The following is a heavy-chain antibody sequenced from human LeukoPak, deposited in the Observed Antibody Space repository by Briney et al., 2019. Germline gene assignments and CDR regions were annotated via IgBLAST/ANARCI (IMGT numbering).Heavy chain of an antibody. J-gene: IGHJ6*02. Sequence: SETLSLTCAVYGGSFSGYYWGWVRQPPGKGLEWIGEINDYTGNTNYNPSLNSRVSISLEKSKNQFSLELRSVTAADTAVYYCARGRIAKIVVVHSFHYGMDVWGQGTTVTVSS. V-gene: IGHV4-34*01. CDR3: ARGRIAKIVVVHSFHYGMDV. CDR2: INDYTGNT. D-gene: IGHD3-22*01. CDR1: GGSFSGYY.